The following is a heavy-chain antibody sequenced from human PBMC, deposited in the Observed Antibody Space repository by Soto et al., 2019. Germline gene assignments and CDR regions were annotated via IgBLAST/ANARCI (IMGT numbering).Heavy chain of an antibody. CDR2: IIPIFGTA. V-gene: IGHV1-69*12. D-gene: IGHD3-16*01. Sequence: QVQLVQSGAEVKKPGSSVKVSCKASGGTFSSYAIDWVRQAPGQGLEWMGGIIPIFGTADYAQKFQGRVTXXADESTSTAYMELSSLRSEDRAVYYCARGQTGGGWGYYFDYWGQGTLVTVSS. J-gene: IGHJ4*02. CDR1: GGTFSSYA. CDR3: ARGQTGGGWGYYFDY.